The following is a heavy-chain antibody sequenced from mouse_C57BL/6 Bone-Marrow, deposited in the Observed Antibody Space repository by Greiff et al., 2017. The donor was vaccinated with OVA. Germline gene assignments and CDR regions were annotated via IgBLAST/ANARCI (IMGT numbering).Heavy chain of an antibody. V-gene: IGHV5-9-1*02. D-gene: IGHD1-1*01. Sequence: EVKLMESGEGLVKPGGSLKLSCAASGFTFSSYAMSWVRQTPEKRLEWVAYISSGGDYIYYADTVKGRFTISRDNARNTLYLQMSSLKSEDTAMYYCTRDAYYYGSSYGWFAYWGQGTLVTVSA. CDR1: GFTFSSYA. CDR3: TRDAYYYGSSYGWFAY. J-gene: IGHJ3*01. CDR2: ISSGGDYI.